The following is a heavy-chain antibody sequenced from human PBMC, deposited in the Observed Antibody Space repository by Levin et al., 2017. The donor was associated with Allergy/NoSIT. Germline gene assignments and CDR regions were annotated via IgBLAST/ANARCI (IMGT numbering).Heavy chain of an antibody. CDR3: ARLRSGSSFDF. CDR1: GFTFYDYG. D-gene: IGHD3-10*01. Sequence: LLLTCAASGFTFYDYGMSWVRQRPGQGLEWVSATNWNGDRTGYADSVKGRFTISRDNAKKSLDLQMNSLSAEDTALYFCARLRSGSSFDFWGQGTLVIVSS. CDR2: TNWNGDRT. J-gene: IGHJ4*02. V-gene: IGHV3-20*04.